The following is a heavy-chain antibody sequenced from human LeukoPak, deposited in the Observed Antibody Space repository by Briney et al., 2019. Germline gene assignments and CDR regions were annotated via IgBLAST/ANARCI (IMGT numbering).Heavy chain of an antibody. CDR3: ARLGIAAAGPYDY. V-gene: IGHV3-21*01. J-gene: IGHJ4*02. CDR1: GFTFSSYE. Sequence: PWGVLRLSCAASGFTFSSYEMNWVRQAPGKGLEWVSSISSSSSYIYYADSVKGRFTISRDNAKNSLYLQMNSLRAEDTAVYYCARLGIAAAGPYDYWGQGTLVTVSS. CDR2: ISSSSSYI. D-gene: IGHD6-13*01.